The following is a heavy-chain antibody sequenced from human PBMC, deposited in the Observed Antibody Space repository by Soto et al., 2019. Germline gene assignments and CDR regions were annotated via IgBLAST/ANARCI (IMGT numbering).Heavy chain of an antibody. CDR2: MSWTSGNT. J-gene: IGHJ4*02. Sequence: GSLRLACASVGFIFRTYAMLLVRQAPGKGLDWVSAMSWTSGNTYYADSVKGRFTISRDNSKNKLFLQMSSLRAEDTAVYYCEKLDSYGSFDVWGQGALVTVSP. CDR1: GFIFRTYA. V-gene: IGHV3-23*01. CDR3: EKLDSYGSFDV. D-gene: IGHD5-18*01.